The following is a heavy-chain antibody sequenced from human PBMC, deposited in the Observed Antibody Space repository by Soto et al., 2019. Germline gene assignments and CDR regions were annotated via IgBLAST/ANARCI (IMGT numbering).Heavy chain of an antibody. CDR1: GGSISSYY. D-gene: IGHD3-9*01. J-gene: IGHJ5*02. Sequence: QVQLQESGPGLVKPSETLSLTCTVSGGSISSYYWSWIRQPPGKGLEWIGYIYYSGSTNYNPSLKSRVTISVDTSKNQFSLKLSSVTAADTAVYYCARHDLYYDILTGYSPYNWFDPWGQGTLVTVSS. V-gene: IGHV4-59*08. CDR3: ARHDLYYDILTGYSPYNWFDP. CDR2: IYYSGST.